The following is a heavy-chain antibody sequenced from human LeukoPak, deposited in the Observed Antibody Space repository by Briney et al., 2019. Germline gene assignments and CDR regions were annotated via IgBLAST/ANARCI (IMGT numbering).Heavy chain of an antibody. CDR1: GGSFSGYY. J-gene: IGHJ4*02. CDR3: AGYYYGSGSNIPLQFDY. Sequence: SETLSLTCAVYGGSFSGYYWSWIRQPPGKGLEWIGEINHSGSTNYNPSLKSRVTISVDTSKNQFSLKLSSVTAADTAVYYCAGYYYGSGSNIPLQFDYWGQGTLVTVSS. V-gene: IGHV4-34*01. CDR2: INHSGST. D-gene: IGHD3-10*01.